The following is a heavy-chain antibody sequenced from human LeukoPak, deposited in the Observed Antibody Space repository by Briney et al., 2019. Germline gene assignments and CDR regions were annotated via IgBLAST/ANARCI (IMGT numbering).Heavy chain of an antibody. V-gene: IGHV4-34*01. J-gene: IGHJ5*02. CDR3: ATLEGFGELLRWFDP. CDR2: INHSGST. D-gene: IGHD3-10*01. CDR1: GGSFSGYY. Sequence: PSETLSLTCAVYGGSFSGYYWSWIRQPPGKGLEWIGEINHSGSTNYNPSLKSRVTISVDTSKNQFSLKLSSVTAADTAVYYCATLEGFGELLRWFDPWGQGTLVTVSS.